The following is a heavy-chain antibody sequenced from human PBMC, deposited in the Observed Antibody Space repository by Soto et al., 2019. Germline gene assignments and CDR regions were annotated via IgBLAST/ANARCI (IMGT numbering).Heavy chain of an antibody. CDR2: IIPIFGTA. CDR3: ARVKGYSYGSVDY. J-gene: IGHJ4*02. V-gene: IGHV1-69*01. Sequence: ASVKVSCKASGGTFSSYAISWVRQAPGQGLEWMGGIIPIFGTANYAQKFQGRVTITADESTSTAYMELSSLRSEDTAVYYRARVKGYSYGSVDYWGPGTLVTVSS. CDR1: GGTFSSYA. D-gene: IGHD5-18*01.